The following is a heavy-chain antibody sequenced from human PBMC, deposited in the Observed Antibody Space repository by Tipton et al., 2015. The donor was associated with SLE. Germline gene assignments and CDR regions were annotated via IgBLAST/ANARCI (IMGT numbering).Heavy chain of an antibody. D-gene: IGHD3-3*01. Sequence: SLRLSCAASGFTFSSYGMHWVRQAPGKGLEWVAVISYDGSNKYYADSVKGRFTISRDNSKNTLYLQMNSLRAEDTAVYYCARDGERNDFWSGSLDYWGQGTLVTVSS. V-gene: IGHV3-30*19. J-gene: IGHJ4*02. CDR1: GFTFSSYG. CDR2: ISYDGSNK. CDR3: ARDGERNDFWSGSLDY.